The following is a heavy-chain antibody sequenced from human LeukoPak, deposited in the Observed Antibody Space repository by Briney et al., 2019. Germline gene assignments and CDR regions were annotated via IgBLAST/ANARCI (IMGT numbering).Heavy chain of an antibody. CDR1: GGSFSGYY. J-gene: IGHJ2*01. CDR3: ANRRGDWYFDL. D-gene: IGHD3-10*01. CDR2: INHSGST. V-gene: IGHV4-34*01. Sequence: SEALSLTCAVYGGSFSGYYWSWIRQPPGKGLEWIGEINHSGSTNYNPSLKSRVTISVDTSKNQFSLMVSSVTAADTAVYYCANRRGDWYFDLWGRGTLVTVS.